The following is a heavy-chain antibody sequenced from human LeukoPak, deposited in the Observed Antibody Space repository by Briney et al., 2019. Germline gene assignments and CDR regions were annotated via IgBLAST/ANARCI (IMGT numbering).Heavy chain of an antibody. CDR2: IKQDGSDK. V-gene: IGHV3-7*01. CDR1: GFTFSSYW. CDR3: ARGGYTYGVRPF. D-gene: IGHD5-18*01. J-gene: IGHJ4*02. Sequence: GGSLRLSCAASGFTFSSYWMSWVRQAPGKGLEWVANIKQDGSDKYYVDSVKGRFTISRGNAKNSLYLQMNSLRAEDTAVYYCARGGYTYGVRPFWDQGTLVTVSS.